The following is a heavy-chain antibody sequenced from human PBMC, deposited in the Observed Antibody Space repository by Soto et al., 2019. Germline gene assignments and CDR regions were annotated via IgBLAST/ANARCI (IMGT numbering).Heavy chain of an antibody. Sequence: QITLKESGPTLVKPTQTLTLTCTFSGFSLSSNGVGVGWIRQPPGKALEWLALIFWDDDKRYTPSLKSRLTITKDTSKNQVVLTMTDMDAVDTAAYYRAHERNSYDDFRSGCQIRATLSAAFDIWGQGTMVTISS. D-gene: IGHD3-3*01. CDR1: GFSLSSNGVG. CDR3: AHERNSYDDFRSGCQIRATLSAAFDI. J-gene: IGHJ3*02. CDR2: IFWDDDK. V-gene: IGHV2-5*02.